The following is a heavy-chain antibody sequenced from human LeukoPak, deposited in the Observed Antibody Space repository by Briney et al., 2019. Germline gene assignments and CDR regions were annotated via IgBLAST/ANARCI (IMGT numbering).Heavy chain of an antibody. CDR3: ARDDHWGYAFDI. CDR1: GFTFSSYW. V-gene: IGHV3-7*01. CDR2: IKQDESEK. J-gene: IGHJ3*02. Sequence: SGGSLRLSCAASGFTFSSYWMTWVRQAPGKGLEWVANIKQDESEKYYLDSVEGRFTISRDNAKNSLYLQMNSLRAEDTAVYYCARDDHWGYAFDIWGQGTKVTVSS. D-gene: IGHD3-16*01.